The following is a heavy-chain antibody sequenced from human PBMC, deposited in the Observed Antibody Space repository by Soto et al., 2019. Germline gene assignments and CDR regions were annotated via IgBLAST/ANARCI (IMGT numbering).Heavy chain of an antibody. V-gene: IGHV3-30*04. D-gene: IGHD2-2*01. CDR2: IAYDGRNS. CDR3: ARNYCSSISCYGSDLWFGEYYYYMDV. Sequence: GGSLRLSCAASGCTFINHCMHWVLQAPGKGLDCLALIAYDGRNSCYGDSVKGRFTISRDNAKNTLYLQMNSLRAEDTAVYYCARNYCSSISCYGSDLWFGEYYYYMDVWGKGTTVTVSS. J-gene: IGHJ6*03. CDR1: GCTFINHC.